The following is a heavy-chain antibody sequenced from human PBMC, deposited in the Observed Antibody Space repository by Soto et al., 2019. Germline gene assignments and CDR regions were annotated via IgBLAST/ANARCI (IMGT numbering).Heavy chain of an antibody. CDR3: ARDRGAARREYFLRF. V-gene: IGHV1-69*14. D-gene: IGHD6-6*01. J-gene: IGHJ4*02. Sequence: QVQLVQSGAEVKKPGSSVKVSCKTSGGRFSSYVISWVRQAPGLGLEYMGGVIPALGTANYAQKFQGRVTISADKSTSTAYMELNSLTSDDTAVYYCARDRGAARREYFLRFWGQGTLVTVSS. CDR1: GGRFSSYV. CDR2: VIPALGTA.